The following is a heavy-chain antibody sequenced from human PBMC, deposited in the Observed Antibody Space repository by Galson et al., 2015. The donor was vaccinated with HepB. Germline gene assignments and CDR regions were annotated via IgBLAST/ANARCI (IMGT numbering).Heavy chain of an antibody. D-gene: IGHD2/OR15-2a*01. CDR2: ITNSGRST. CDR1: GFTFSDYY. CDR3: ARGSRGNYFTFDY. J-gene: IGHJ4*02. Sequence: SLRLSYAVSGFTFSDYYMSWIRQAPGKGLEWLSYITNSGRSTSYADSVKGRFTISRDNAKNSLYLEMNSLRAEDTAVYYCARGSRGNYFTFDYWGQGTLVTVSS. V-gene: IGHV3-11*01.